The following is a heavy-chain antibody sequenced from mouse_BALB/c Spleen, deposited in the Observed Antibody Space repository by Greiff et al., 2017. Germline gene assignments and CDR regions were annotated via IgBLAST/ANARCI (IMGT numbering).Heavy chain of an antibody. V-gene: IGHV14-3*02. CDR1: GFNIKDTY. CDR2: IDPSNGNT. J-gene: IGHJ4*01. Sequence: DVKLQESGAELVKPGASVKLSCTASGFNIKDTYMHWVKQRPEQGLEWIGRIDPSNGNTKYDPKFQGKATITADTSSNTAYLQLSSLTSEDTAFYYCARAFYGSSFYAMDYWGQGTSVTVSS. CDR3: ARAFYGSSFYAMDY. D-gene: IGHD1-1*01.